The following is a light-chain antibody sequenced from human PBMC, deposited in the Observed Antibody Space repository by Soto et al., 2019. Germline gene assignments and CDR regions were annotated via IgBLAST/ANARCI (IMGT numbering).Light chain of an antibody. J-gene: IGKJ2*01. V-gene: IGKV1-5*03. CDR2: KAS. CDR3: QQYNHWYI. Sequence: DLQMTQSPSTLSASVGDRVTITCRASQSISWWLAWYQLKPGKAPKLLIYKASSLQSGVPSRFSGSGSGTEFTLTINSLQPDDFATYYCQQYNHWYIFGHGTKLEIK. CDR1: QSISWW.